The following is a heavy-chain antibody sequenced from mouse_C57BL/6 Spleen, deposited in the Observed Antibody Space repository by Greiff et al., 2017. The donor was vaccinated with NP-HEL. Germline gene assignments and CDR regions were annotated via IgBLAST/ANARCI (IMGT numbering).Heavy chain of an antibody. Sequence: QVQLQQSGAELVRPGASVELSCKASGYTFTDYYINWVKQRPGQGLEWIARIYPGSGNTYYNEKFKGKATLTAEKSSSTAYMQLSSLTSEDSAVYFCARNDYYFDYWGQGTTLTVSS. CDR2: IYPGSGNT. D-gene: IGHD2-4*01. CDR1: GYTFTDYY. CDR3: ARNDYYFDY. J-gene: IGHJ2*01. V-gene: IGHV1-76*01.